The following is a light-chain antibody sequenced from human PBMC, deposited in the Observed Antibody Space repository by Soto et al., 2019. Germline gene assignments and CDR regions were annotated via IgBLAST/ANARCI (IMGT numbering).Light chain of an antibody. CDR3: LHDYSFPRT. CDR1: QDIGGR. V-gene: IGKV1-12*01. CDR2: AAS. Sequence: DIQMTQSPSSVSASVGDRITITCRASQDIGGRLAWFQQKPGKAPQYLIQAASILQSGVPSRFSGSGSVTEFILTINTLQPEYGASYVDLHDYSFPRTFGLGTKVEI. J-gene: IGKJ1*01.